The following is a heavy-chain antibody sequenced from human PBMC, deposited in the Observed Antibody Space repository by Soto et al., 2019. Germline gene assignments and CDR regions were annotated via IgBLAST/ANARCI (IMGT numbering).Heavy chain of an antibody. Sequence: QLQMQEPGPGLVKPSETLSLTCTVSDGSISTSSYYWGWIRQSPGKGLEWIGTIFYTGRTYYNPSLGSRVTFSVDTSKNQFSLHLTAVTAADTAVYYCTRHHPHHYDSSGYFDYWGQGTLVTVSS. J-gene: IGHJ4*02. CDR2: IFYTGRT. D-gene: IGHD3-22*01. CDR3: TRHHPHHYDSSGYFDY. V-gene: IGHV4-39*01. CDR1: DGSISTSSYY.